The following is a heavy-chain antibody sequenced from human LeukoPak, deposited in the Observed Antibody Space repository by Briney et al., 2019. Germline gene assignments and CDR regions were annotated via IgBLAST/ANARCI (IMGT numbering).Heavy chain of an antibody. Sequence: SESLSLTCAVYGGSFSGYYWSWIRQPPGKGLEWIGEINHSGSTNYNPSLKSRVTISVDTSKNQFSLKLSSVTAADTAVYYCARDDFWSGSDYWGQGTLVTVSS. CDR2: INHSGST. CDR3: ARDDFWSGSDY. V-gene: IGHV4-34*01. D-gene: IGHD3-3*01. J-gene: IGHJ4*02. CDR1: GGSFSGYY.